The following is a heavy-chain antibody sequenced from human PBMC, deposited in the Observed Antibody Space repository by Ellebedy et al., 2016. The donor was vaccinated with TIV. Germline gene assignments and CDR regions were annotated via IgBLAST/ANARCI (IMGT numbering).Heavy chain of an antibody. Sequence: ASVKVSCKASGGTFSSYAISWVRQAPGQGLEWMGGIIPIFGTANYAQKFQGRVTITADESTSTAYMELSSLRSEGTAVYYCARSTDSSDYYGSGRYYYYYGMDVWGQGTTVTVSS. D-gene: IGHD3-10*01. CDR2: IIPIFGTA. CDR1: GGTFSSYA. CDR3: ARSTDSSDYYGSGRYYYYYGMDV. J-gene: IGHJ6*02. V-gene: IGHV1-69*13.